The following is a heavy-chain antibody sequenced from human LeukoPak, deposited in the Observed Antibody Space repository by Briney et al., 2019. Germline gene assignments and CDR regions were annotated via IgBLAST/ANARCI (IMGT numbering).Heavy chain of an antibody. J-gene: IGHJ6*03. V-gene: IGHV1-8*01. CDR2: MNPNSGNT. CDR1: GYTFTSYD. D-gene: IGHD4-11*01. Sequence: ASVKVSCKASGYTFTSYDINWVRQATGQGLEWMGWMNPNSGNTGYAQKFQGRVTMTRNTSISTAYMELSSLRSEDTAVYYCARDHSNPFYYYYYMDVWGKGTTVTVSS. CDR3: ARDHSNPFYYYYYMDV.